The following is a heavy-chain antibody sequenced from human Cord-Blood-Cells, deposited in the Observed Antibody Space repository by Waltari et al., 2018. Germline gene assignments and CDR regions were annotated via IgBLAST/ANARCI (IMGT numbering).Heavy chain of an antibody. V-gene: IGHV4-34*01. J-gene: IGHJ3*02. CDR2: INHSGST. CDR3: ARPAVAGAFDI. Sequence: QVQLQQWGAGLLKPAETLPRTCAVHGGSFRGYYWSWIRQPPGKGLEWIGEINHSGSTNYNPSLKSRVTISVDTSKNQFSLKLSSVTAADTAVYYCARPAVAGAFDIWGQGTMVTVSS. D-gene: IGHD6-19*01. CDR1: GGSFRGYY.